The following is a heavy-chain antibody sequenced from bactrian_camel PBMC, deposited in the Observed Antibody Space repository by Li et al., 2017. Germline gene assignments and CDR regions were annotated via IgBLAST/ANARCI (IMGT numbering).Heavy chain of an antibody. Sequence: VQLVESGGGSVQAGGSLRLTCTASGYERTVPCMAWFRQAPGKEREGVAAIDTGDGSTYYLNSVEGRFTISHDNAKNTLYLQMNSLKPEDTAVYYCAARVQIPSRYCPGDPTTGHWGQGTQVTVS. CDR2: IDTGDGST. D-gene: IGHD7*01. J-gene: IGHJ4*01. CDR3: AARVQIPSRYCPGDPTTGH. CDR1: GYERTVPC. V-gene: IGHV3S1*01.